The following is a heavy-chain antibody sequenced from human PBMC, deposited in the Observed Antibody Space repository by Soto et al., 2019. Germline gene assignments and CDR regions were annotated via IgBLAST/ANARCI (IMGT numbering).Heavy chain of an antibody. V-gene: IGHV3-30*18. J-gene: IGHJ6*03. CDR3: AKALQFWSGRYYYYYMDV. CDR1: GFTFSSYG. CDR2: ISYDGSNK. D-gene: IGHD3-3*01. Sequence: GGSLRLSCAASGFTFSSYGMHWVRQAPGKGLEWVAVISYDGSNKYYADSVKGRFTISRDNSKNTLYLQMNSLRAEDTAVYYCAKALQFWSGRYYYYYMDVWGKGTTVTVSS.